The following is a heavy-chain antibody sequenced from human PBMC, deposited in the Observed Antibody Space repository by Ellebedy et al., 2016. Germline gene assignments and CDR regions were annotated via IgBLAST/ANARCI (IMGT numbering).Heavy chain of an antibody. Sequence: GESLKISXAASGFTFTDYYMTWIRQAPGKGLEWISYISTSGSFMYYADSVKGRFTISRDNAKNSLYLQMNSLRAEDTAVYYCARGMATTGIYYYYAMDVWGQGTRVTVSS. CDR2: ISTSGSFM. V-gene: IGHV3-11*01. D-gene: IGHD1-1*01. J-gene: IGHJ6*02. CDR1: GFTFTDYY. CDR3: ARGMATTGIYYYYAMDV.